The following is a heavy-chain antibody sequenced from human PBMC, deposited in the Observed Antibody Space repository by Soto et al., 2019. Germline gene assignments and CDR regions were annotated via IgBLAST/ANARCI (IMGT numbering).Heavy chain of an antibody. CDR2: ISYDGSNK. J-gene: IGHJ4*02. V-gene: IGHV3-30-3*01. D-gene: IGHD6-13*01. CDR1: GFTFIIYA. Sequence: PGGALRRSCAACGFTFIIYAMHWVRQAPGKGLEWVAVISYDGSNKYYADSVKGRFTISRDNSKNTLYLQMNSLRAEDTAVYYCARDDIAGSSLGFDYWGQGTLVTVSS. CDR3: ARDDIAGSSLGFDY.